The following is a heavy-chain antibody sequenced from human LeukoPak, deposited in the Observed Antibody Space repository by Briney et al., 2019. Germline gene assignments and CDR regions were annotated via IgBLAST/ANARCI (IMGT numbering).Heavy chain of an antibody. Sequence: PSETLSLTCTVSGGSISSYYWSWIRQPPGKGLEWIGYIYYSGSTNYNPSLKSRVTISVETSKNQFSLKLSSVTAADTAVYYCARAPPNYDYRANWFDPWGQGTLVTVSS. D-gene: IGHD3-16*01. CDR2: IYYSGST. CDR3: ARAPPNYDYRANWFDP. V-gene: IGHV4-59*01. CDR1: GGSISSYY. J-gene: IGHJ5*02.